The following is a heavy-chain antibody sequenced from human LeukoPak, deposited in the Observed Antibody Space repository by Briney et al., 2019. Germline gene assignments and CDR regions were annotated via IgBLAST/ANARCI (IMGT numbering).Heavy chain of an antibody. D-gene: IGHD6-19*01. J-gene: IGHJ2*01. V-gene: IGHV4-4*09. Sequence: SETLSLTCTVSGVSISSYYCSWIRQPPGKGLEGIGYISTSGSTDYSPSLKSRVTISVDTSKNQFSLNLSSVTAADTAVYYCARHEEGSGWYRSYIDLWGRGTLVIVSS. CDR2: ISTSGST. CDR1: GVSISSYY. CDR3: ARHEEGSGWYRSYIDL.